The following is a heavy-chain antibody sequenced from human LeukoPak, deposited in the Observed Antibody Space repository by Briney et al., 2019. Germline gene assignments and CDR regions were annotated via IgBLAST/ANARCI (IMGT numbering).Heavy chain of an antibody. V-gene: IGHV4-34*01. D-gene: IGHD3-22*01. CDR2: INHSGST. Sequence: KPSETLSLTCAVYGGSFSGYYWSWIRQPPGKGLEWIGEINHSGSTNYNPSLKSRVTISVDTSKNQFSLKLSSVTAADTAVYYCARILSAYYYDSSGQRRSTFDIWGQGTMVTVSS. CDR1: GGSFSGYY. J-gene: IGHJ3*02. CDR3: ARILSAYYYDSSGQRRSTFDI.